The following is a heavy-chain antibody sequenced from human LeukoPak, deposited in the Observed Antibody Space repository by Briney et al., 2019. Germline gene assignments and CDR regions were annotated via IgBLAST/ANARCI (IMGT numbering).Heavy chain of an antibody. J-gene: IGHJ4*02. CDR2: INPNSGGT. CDR1: GYTFTSYD. Sequence: ASVKVSCKASGYTFTSYDINWVRQAPGQGLEWMGWINPNSGGTNYAQKFQGRVTMTRDTSISTAYMELSRLRSDDTAVYYCARVPNIVLMVYAPAYYFDYWGQGTLVTVSS. CDR3: ARVPNIVLMVYAPAYYFDY. V-gene: IGHV1-2*02. D-gene: IGHD2-8*01.